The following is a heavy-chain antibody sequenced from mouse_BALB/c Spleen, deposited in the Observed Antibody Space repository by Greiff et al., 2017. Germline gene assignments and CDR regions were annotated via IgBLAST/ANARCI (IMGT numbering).Heavy chain of an antibody. D-gene: IGHD1-1*01. V-gene: IGHV3-8*02. CDR3: ARFPIPTVPAWFAY. Sequence: VQLQESGPSLAKPSQTLSLTCSVTGDSITSGYWNWIRKFPGKKLEYMGYISYSGSTYYNPSLKSRISITRDTSKNQYYLQLNSVTTEDTATYCCARFPIPTVPAWFAYWGQGTLVTVSA. CDR1: GDSITSGY. CDR2: ISYSGST. J-gene: IGHJ3*01.